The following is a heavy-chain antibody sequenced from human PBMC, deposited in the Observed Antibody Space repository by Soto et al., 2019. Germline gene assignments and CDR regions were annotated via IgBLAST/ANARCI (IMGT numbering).Heavy chain of an antibody. CDR3: ARDLSSGWYGGGYYFDY. J-gene: IGHJ4*02. V-gene: IGHV3-30-3*01. CDR2: ISYDGSNK. CDR1: GFTFSSYA. D-gene: IGHD6-19*01. Sequence: QVQLVESGGGVVQPGRSLRLSCAASGFTFSSYAMHWVRQAPGKGLEWVAVISYDGSNKYYADSVKGRFTISRDNSKNALYLQMNVLRAEDTAVYYCARDLSSGWYGGGYYFDYWGQGTLVTVSS.